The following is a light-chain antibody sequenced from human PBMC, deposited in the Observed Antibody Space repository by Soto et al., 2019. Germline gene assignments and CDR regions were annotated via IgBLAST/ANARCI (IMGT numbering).Light chain of an antibody. CDR3: QQYNSYST. CDR2: KAS. J-gene: IGKJ1*01. Sequence: DIQMTQSPSTLSASVEDRVTNTCRASQSISSWLAWYQQKPGKAPKLLIYKASSLEIGVPSRFSGSGSGTEFTLTISSLQPDDFATYYCQQYNSYSTFGQGTRWISN. V-gene: IGKV1-5*03. CDR1: QSISSW.